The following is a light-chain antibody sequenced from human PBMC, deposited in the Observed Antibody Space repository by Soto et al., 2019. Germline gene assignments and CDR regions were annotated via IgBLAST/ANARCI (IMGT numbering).Light chain of an antibody. CDR1: QSLLHSNGYNY. J-gene: IGKJ4*01. CDR2: LGS. CDR3: MQALQTLGT. V-gene: IGKV2-28*01. Sequence: DIVMPQSPLSLPVTPGEPASISCRSSQSLLHSNGYNYLDWYLQKPGQSPQLLIYLGSNRASGVPDRFSGSGSGTDFTLKISRVEAEDVGVYYCMQALQTLGTFGGGTKVEIK.